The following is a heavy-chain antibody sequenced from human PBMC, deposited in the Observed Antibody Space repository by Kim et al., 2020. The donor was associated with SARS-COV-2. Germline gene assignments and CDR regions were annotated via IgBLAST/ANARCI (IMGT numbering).Heavy chain of an antibody. Sequence: GGSLRLSCAASGFTFSTFAMSWVRQAPGKGLEWVSDISDSGTNTHYADSVKGRFTVSRDNAENTLYLQMNSLRAEDTAVYYCAKDLGYCSSSVCYPPYGLDVWGPGTTVTVSS. CDR3: AKDLGYCSSSVCYPPYGLDV. D-gene: IGHD2-2*03. V-gene: IGHV3-23*01. J-gene: IGHJ6*02. CDR1: GFTFSTFA. CDR2: ISDSGTNT.